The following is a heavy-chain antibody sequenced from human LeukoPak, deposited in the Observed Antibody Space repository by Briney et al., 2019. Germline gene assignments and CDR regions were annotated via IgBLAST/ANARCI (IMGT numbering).Heavy chain of an antibody. Sequence: KSSETLSLTCAVYGGSFSDYSWSWIRQPPGKGLEWIGEINHSGGTNNNPSFKSRVIMSVDTSKNQFSLKVSSVTAADTAVYYCARGACTTTSCYAFDIWAAGLCSPSLQ. D-gene: IGHD2-2*01. J-gene: IGHJ3*02. CDR2: INHSGGT. V-gene: IGHV4-34*01. CDR3: ARGACTTTSCYAFDI. CDR1: GGSFSDYS.